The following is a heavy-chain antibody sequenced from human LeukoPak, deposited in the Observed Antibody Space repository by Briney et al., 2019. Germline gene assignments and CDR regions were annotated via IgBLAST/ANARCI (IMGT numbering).Heavy chain of an antibody. D-gene: IGHD3-9*01. CDR2: ISYDGSNK. J-gene: IGHJ6*02. V-gene: IGHV3-30*18. CDR1: GFTFSSYG. Sequence: PGGSLRLSCAASGFTFSSYGMHWVRQAPGKGLEWVAVISYDGSNKYYADSVKGRFTISRDNSKNTLYLQRNSLRAEDTAVYYCAKDGPADDMNDYYGMDVWGQGTTVTVSS. CDR3: AKDGPADDMNDYYGMDV.